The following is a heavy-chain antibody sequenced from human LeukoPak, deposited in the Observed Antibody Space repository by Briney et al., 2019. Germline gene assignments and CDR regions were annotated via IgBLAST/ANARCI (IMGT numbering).Heavy chain of an antibody. J-gene: IGHJ4*02. CDR2: SSYSGSA. V-gene: IGHV4-59*01. CDR1: GGSISSFY. Sequence: SETLSLTCSVSGGSISSFYWSWIRQPPGKGLEWIGYSSYSGSANYNPSLKSRVTISVDTSKNQISLKVSSVTAADTAVYYCAGLYSGYEFDYWGQGTLVTVS. CDR3: AGLYSGYEFDY. D-gene: IGHD5-12*01.